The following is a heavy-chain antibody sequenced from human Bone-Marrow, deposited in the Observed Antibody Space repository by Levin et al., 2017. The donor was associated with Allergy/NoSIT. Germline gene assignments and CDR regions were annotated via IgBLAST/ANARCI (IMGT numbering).Heavy chain of an antibody. J-gene: IGHJ3*02. CDR3: AKGDCSSTSCYAGIYVYLVRGGDAFDI. CDR1: GFTFSSYG. V-gene: IGHV3-30*18. D-gene: IGHD2-2*01. CDR2: ISYDGSNK. Sequence: GGSLRLSCAASGFTFSSYGMHWVRQAPGKGLEWVAVISYDGSNKYYADSVKGRFTISRDNSKNTLYLQMNSLRAEDTAVYYCAKGDCSSTSCYAGIYVYLVRGGDAFDIWGQGTMVTVSS.